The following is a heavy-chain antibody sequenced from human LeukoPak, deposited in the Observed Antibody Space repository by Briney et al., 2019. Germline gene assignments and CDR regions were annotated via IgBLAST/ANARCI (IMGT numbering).Heavy chain of an antibody. Sequence: SETLSLTCTVSGGSISSHYWTWIRQSPGTGLEWIGYMDYSGSTAYNPSLKSRVTISIDTSKKQFSLELSSVTAADTAIYFCARRKRGSGGPFDYWGQGTLVTVSS. J-gene: IGHJ4*02. CDR3: ARRKRGSGGPFDY. D-gene: IGHD6-19*01. CDR2: MDYSGST. V-gene: IGHV4-59*08. CDR1: GGSISSHY.